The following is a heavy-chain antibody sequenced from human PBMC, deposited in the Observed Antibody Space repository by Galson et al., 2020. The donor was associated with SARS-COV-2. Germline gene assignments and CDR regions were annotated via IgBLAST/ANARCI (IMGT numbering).Heavy chain of an antibody. CDR1: GYTFNRYG. CDR2: ISCHNGNT. Sequence: ASVKVSCKASGYTFNRYGISWVRQAPGQGLEWLGWISCHNGNTNYPQKFQGRVIMTTDKWRNTVYMELRSLRSDDTAVYYCAREEDPTDFNPYFYYLGQGTQVTVSS. V-gene: IGHV1-18*04. CDR3: AREEDPTDFNPYFYY. J-gene: IGHJ4*02. D-gene: IGHD1-26*01.